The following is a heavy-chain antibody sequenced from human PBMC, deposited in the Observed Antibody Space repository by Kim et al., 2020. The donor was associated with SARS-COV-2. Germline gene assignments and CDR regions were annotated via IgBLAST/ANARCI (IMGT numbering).Heavy chain of an antibody. CDR2: FDPEDGET. CDR1: GYTLTELS. J-gene: IGHJ4*02. Sequence: ASVKVSCKVSGYTLTELSMHWVRQAPGKGLEWMGGFDPEDGETIYAQKFQGRVTMTEDTSTDTAYMELSSLRSEDTAVYYCATLLILRTGNYNWNYGPFDYWGQGTLVTVSS. CDR3: ATLLILRTGNYNWNYGPFDY. D-gene: IGHD1-7*01. V-gene: IGHV1-24*01.